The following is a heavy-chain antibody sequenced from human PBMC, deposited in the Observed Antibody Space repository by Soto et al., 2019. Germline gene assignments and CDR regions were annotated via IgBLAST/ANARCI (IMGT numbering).Heavy chain of an antibody. Sequence: QVQLQESGPGLVKPSQTLSLTCTVSGGSFSSGGYYWSWIRQHPGKGLEWIGYIYYSGSTYYNPSLKSRVTISVDPPENQFSLKLSSVTAADTAVYYCAREGWLQPVDSWGQGTLVTVSS. CDR3: AREGWLQPVDS. CDR2: IYYSGST. CDR1: GGSFSSGGYY. J-gene: IGHJ4*02. D-gene: IGHD5-12*01. V-gene: IGHV4-31*03.